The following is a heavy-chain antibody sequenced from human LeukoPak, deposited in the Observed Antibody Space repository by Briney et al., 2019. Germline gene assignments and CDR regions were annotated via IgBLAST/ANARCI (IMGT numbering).Heavy chain of an antibody. CDR1: GFTFDDYA. Sequence: PGGSLRLSCAASGFTFDDYAMHWVRQAPGKGLEWVSGISWNSGSIGYADSVKGRFTISSDNAKNSLYLQMNSLRAEDTALYYCAKERGYSGYDRAFDYWGQGTLVTVSS. J-gene: IGHJ4*02. D-gene: IGHD5-12*01. V-gene: IGHV3-9*01. CDR3: AKERGYSGYDRAFDY. CDR2: ISWNSGSI.